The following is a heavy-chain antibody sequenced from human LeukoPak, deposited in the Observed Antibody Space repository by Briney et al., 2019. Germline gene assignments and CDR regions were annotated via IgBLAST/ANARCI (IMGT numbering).Heavy chain of an antibody. CDR2: ISTYDSHT. D-gene: IGHD5-12*01. V-gene: IGHV1-18*01. J-gene: IGHJ3*02. CDR1: GYVFTNYG. Sequence: ASVKVSCKASGYVFTNYGVSWVRQAPGQGLEWVGWISTYDSHTNYAPRFQGRLTMTTDTSTSTAYMELESLTSDDTAVYFCARDRYSRAFDIWGQGTMVIVSS. CDR3: ARDRYSRAFDI.